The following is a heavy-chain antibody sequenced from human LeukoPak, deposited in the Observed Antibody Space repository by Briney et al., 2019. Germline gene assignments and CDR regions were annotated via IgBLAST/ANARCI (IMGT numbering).Heavy chain of an antibody. CDR2: ISAYNGNT. CDR3: ARGYPSSSSWSLYFQY. CDR1: GYTFTSYG. D-gene: IGHD6-13*01. V-gene: IGHV1-18*01. J-gene: IGHJ1*01. Sequence: GASVKDSCKASGYTFTSYGISWVRQAPGQGLEWMGWISAYNGNTNYAQKLQGRVTMTTDTSTSTAYMELRSLRSDDTAVYYCARGYPSSSSWSLYFQYWGQGTLVTVSS.